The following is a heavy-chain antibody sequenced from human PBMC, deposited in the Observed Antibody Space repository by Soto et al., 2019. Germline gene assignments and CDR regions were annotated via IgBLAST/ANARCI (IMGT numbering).Heavy chain of an antibody. J-gene: IGHJ6*02. CDR2: MNPNSGYT. V-gene: IGHV1-8*01. Sequence: ASVKVSCKASGYTFTSYDINWVRQATGQGLEWMGWMNPNSGYTGYAQKFQGRVTMTRSTSISTAYMELSSLRSEDTAVYYCARDFKLSLERRSGMDVWGQGTTVTVSS. D-gene: IGHD1-1*01. CDR3: ARDFKLSLERRSGMDV. CDR1: GYTFTSYD.